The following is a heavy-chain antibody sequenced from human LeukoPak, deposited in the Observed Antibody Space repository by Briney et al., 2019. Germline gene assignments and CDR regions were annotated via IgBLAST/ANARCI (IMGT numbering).Heavy chain of an antibody. CDR2: ISADNGNT. V-gene: IGHV1-18*01. CDR1: GYTFTNYG. CDR3: ARVDILTGYYFFDS. J-gene: IGHJ4*02. Sequence: ASVKVSCKASGYTFTNYGISWVRQAPGQGLEWMGWISADNGNTYYTQNFQGRVSMTTDTSTSTAHMEVRSLRSDDTAVFYCARVDILTGYYFFDSWGQGTLVTVSS. D-gene: IGHD3-9*01.